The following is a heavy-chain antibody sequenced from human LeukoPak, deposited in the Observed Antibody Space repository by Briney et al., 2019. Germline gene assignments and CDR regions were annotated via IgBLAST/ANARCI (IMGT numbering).Heavy chain of an antibody. Sequence: PSETLSLTSAVYVGSFTGYYLSSIRQPPGKGLEWIGEINHSGSTNYNPSLKSRVTISVDTSKNQFSLKLSSVTAADTAVYYCARGRGIAARLRAFDIWGQGTMVTVSS. CDR2: INHSGST. CDR1: VGSFTGYY. J-gene: IGHJ3*02. CDR3: ARGRGIAARLRAFDI. V-gene: IGHV4-34*01. D-gene: IGHD6-6*01.